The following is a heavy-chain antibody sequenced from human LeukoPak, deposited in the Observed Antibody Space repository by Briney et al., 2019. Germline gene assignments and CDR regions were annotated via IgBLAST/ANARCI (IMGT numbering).Heavy chain of an antibody. Sequence: PSETLSLTCTVSGGSISSYYWSWIRQPPGKGLEWIGYIYYSGSTNYNPSLKSRVTISVDTSKNQFSLKLSSVTAADTAVYYCASMSSSWRFDYWGQGTLVTVSS. CDR1: GGSISSYY. D-gene: IGHD6-13*01. J-gene: IGHJ4*02. CDR2: IYYSGST. V-gene: IGHV4-59*01. CDR3: ASMSSSWRFDY.